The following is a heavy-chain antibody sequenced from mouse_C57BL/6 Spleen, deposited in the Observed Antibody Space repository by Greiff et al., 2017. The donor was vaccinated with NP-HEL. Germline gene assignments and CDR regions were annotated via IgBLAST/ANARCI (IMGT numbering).Heavy chain of an antibody. Sequence: EVQLQESGGGLVKPGGSLKLSCAASGFTFSDYGMHWVRQAPEKGLEWVAYISSGSSTIYYADTVKGRFTISRDNAKNTLFLQMTSLRSEDTAMYYCAREDSNLYYYAMDYWGQGTSVTVSS. D-gene: IGHD2-5*01. CDR1: GFTFSDYG. CDR2: ISSGSSTI. J-gene: IGHJ4*01. V-gene: IGHV5-17*01. CDR3: AREDSNLYYYAMDY.